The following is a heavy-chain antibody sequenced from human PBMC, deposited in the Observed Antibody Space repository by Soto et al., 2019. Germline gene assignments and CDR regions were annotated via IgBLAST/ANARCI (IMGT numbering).Heavy chain of an antibody. V-gene: IGHV2-5*02. CDR3: AHSPTREDTYYFDY. Sequence: QITLKESGPTLVNPTQTLTLTCTFSGFSLSTSGVGVGWIRQPPGKALEWLALIYWDDDKRYSPSLKSRLTITKDTSKNQVVRTMTNMDPVDTATYYCAHSPTREDTYYFDYWGQGTLVTVSS. CDR2: IYWDDDK. D-gene: IGHD1-1*01. CDR1: GFSLSTSGVG. J-gene: IGHJ4*02.